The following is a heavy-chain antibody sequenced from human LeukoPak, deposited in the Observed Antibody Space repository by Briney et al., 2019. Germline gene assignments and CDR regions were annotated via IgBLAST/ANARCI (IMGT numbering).Heavy chain of an antibody. CDR1: GFTFSSYA. J-gene: IGHJ4*02. CDR2: ISGSGGST. Sequence: GGSLRLSCAASGFTFSSYAMSWVRQAPGKGLEWVSAISGSGGSTYYADSVKGRFTISRDNSKNTLYLQMNSLRAEDTAVYYCAKAYGYCSSTSCYRDYYFDYWGQGTLVTVSS. V-gene: IGHV3-23*01. CDR3: AKAYGYCSSTSCYRDYYFDY. D-gene: IGHD2-2*03.